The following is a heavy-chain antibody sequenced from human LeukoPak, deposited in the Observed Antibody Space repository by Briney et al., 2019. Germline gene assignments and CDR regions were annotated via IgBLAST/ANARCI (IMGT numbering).Heavy chain of an antibody. CDR2: INHSGST. D-gene: IGHD5-24*01. Sequence: SETLPLTCAVYGGSFSGCYWSWIRQPPGKGLEWIGEINHSGSTNYNPSLKSRVTISVDTSKNQFSLKLSSVTAADTAVYYCARAQNPRGAPYYFDYWGQGTLVTVSS. CDR1: GGSFSGCY. V-gene: IGHV4-34*01. J-gene: IGHJ4*02. CDR3: ARAQNPRGAPYYFDY.